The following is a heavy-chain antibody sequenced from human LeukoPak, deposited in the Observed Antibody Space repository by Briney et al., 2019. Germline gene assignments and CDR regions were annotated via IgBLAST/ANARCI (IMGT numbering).Heavy chain of an antibody. J-gene: IGHJ4*02. V-gene: IGHV3-11*06. CDR1: GFTFSDYF. D-gene: IGHD4-17*01. CDR3: ASTFYGDSPPY. CDR2: ITTGGYT. Sequence: AGGSLRVSCAASGFTFSDYFMTWIRQAPGKGLEWLSYITTGGYTNFADSVKGRFTISRDNAKNSLYLQMNSLRAEDTAVYYCASTFYGDSPPYWGQGTLVTVSS.